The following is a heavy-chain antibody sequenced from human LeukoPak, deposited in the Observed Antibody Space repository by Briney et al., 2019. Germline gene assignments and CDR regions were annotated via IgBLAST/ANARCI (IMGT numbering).Heavy chain of an antibody. J-gene: IGHJ4*02. CDR1: GGSISSYY. CDR2: IYYSGST. Sequence: PSETLSLTCTVSGGSISSYYWSWIRQPPGKGLEWIGYIYYSGSTNYNPSLKSRVTISVDTSKNQFSLKLSSVTAADTAVYYCARLGRDSSGYSYWGQGTLVTVSS. CDR3: ARLGRDSSGYSY. V-gene: IGHV4-59*08. D-gene: IGHD3-22*01.